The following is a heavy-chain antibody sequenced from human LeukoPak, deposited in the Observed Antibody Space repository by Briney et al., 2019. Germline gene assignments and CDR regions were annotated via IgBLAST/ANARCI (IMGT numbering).Heavy chain of an antibody. J-gene: IGHJ4*02. Sequence: GGSLRLSCAASGFTISNYAMTWVRQAPGKGLEWVSIIYGSGGNTYYADSVKGRFTISRDNSKNTLYLQMNSLRAEDTAVYYCAKEVEAVAGTRDYFDYWGQGTLVTVSS. D-gene: IGHD6-19*01. CDR2: IYGSGGNT. CDR3: AKEVEAVAGTRDYFDY. V-gene: IGHV3-23*01. CDR1: GFTISNYA.